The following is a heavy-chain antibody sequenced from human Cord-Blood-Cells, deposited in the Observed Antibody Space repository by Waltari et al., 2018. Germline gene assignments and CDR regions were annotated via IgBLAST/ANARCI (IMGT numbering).Heavy chain of an antibody. CDR2: INAGGGSK. CDR1: GYTFTSYY. V-gene: IGHV1-46*01. J-gene: IGHJ6*02. D-gene: IGHD6-6*01. CDR3: AREYSSSSGYYGMDV. Sequence: QVQLVQSGAEVKKPGASVKVSCKASGYTFTSYYMHWVRQAPGQGLEWMGIINAGGGSKSYAKKFQGRVTMTRDTSTGTVYMELSSLRSEDTAVYYCAREYSSSSGYYGMDVWGQGTTVTVSS.